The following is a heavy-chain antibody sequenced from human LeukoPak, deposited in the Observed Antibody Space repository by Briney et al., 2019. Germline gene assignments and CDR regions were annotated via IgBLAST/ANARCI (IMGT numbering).Heavy chain of an antibody. D-gene: IGHD4-23*01. CDR1: GYTFAAYY. Sequence: ASVKVSCKASGYTFAAYYMHWVRQAPGQGLEWMGRINPNSGDTIYAQNFQGRVTVTRDTSISTAYMELSRLRSDDTAVYYCACWGGGNQGHWGQGTLVTVSS. J-gene: IGHJ4*02. V-gene: IGHV1-2*06. CDR3: ACWGGGNQGH. CDR2: INPNSGDT.